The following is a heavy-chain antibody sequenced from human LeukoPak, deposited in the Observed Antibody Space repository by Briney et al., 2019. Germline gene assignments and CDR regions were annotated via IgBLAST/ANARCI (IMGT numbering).Heavy chain of an antibody. CDR2: ISSSGSTI. J-gene: IGHJ6*03. CDR1: GFTFSDYY. Sequence: GESLRLSCAASGFTFSDYYMSWIRQAPGKGLEWVSYISSSGSTIYYADSVKGRFTISRDNAKNSLYLQMNSLRAEDTAVYYCASPRFYYYYMDVWGKGTTVTISS. CDR3: ASPRFYYYYMDV. D-gene: IGHD3-16*01. V-gene: IGHV3-11*01.